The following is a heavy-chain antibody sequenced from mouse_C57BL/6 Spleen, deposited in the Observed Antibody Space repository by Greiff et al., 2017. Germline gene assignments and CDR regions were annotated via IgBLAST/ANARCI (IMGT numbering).Heavy chain of an antibody. Sequence: EVKVEESGGGLVQPGGSMKLSCVASGFTFSNYWMNWVRQSPEKGLEWVAQIRLKSDNYATHYAESVKGRFTISRDDSKSSVYLQMNNLRAEDTGIYYCTGLNWDVLAYWGQGTLVTVSA. D-gene: IGHD4-1*01. CDR3: TGLNWDVLAY. V-gene: IGHV6-3*01. J-gene: IGHJ3*01. CDR1: GFTFSNYW. CDR2: IRLKSDNYAT.